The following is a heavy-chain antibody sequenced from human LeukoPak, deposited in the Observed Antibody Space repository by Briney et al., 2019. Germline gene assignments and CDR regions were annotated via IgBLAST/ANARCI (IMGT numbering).Heavy chain of an antibody. D-gene: IGHD6-6*01. CDR3: ARVLAARPFDY. CDR1: GFTFSSYW. CDR2: INGDGSST. Sequence: GGSLRLSCAASGFTFSSYWTHWVREVPGKGPVWVSRINGDGSSTSYADSVKGRFTISRDNAKNTLYLQMNSLRVEDTAVYYCARVLAARPFDYWGQGTLVTVSS. J-gene: IGHJ4*02. V-gene: IGHV3-74*01.